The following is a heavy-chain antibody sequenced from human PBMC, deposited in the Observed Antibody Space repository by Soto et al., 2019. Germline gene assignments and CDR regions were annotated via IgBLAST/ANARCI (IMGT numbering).Heavy chain of an antibody. V-gene: IGHV4-39*01. CDR3: ASERYFDWSYGMDV. J-gene: IGHJ6*02. D-gene: IGHD3-9*01. CDR2: IYYSGST. Sequence: SETLSLTCTVSGSSISSGSYYWGWIRQPPGKGLEWIGSIYYSGSTYYNPSLKSRVTISVDTSKNQFSLKLSSVTAADTAVYYCASERYFDWSYGMDVWGQGTTVT. CDR1: GSSISSGSYY.